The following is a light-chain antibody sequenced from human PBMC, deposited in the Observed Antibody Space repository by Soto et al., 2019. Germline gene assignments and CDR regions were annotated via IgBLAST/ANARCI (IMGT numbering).Light chain of an antibody. CDR2: GAS. CDR1: QSVGSN. CDR3: QQYGSSPWK. Sequence: IVRTPSPTTRSVSPWPRATLCFTASQSVGSNLAWYQQKPGQAARLVIYGASSRATGIPDRFSGSGSGTDFTLTISRLEPEDFAVYYCQQYGSSPWKFGQGTKV. J-gene: IGKJ1*01. V-gene: IGKV3-20*01.